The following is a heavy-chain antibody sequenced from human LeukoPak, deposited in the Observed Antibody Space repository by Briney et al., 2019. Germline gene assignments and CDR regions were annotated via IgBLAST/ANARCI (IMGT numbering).Heavy chain of an antibody. CDR2: IIPIFGTA. CDR3: ARDGDPHTAMVPLDY. D-gene: IGHD5-18*01. CDR1: GGTFSSYA. V-gene: IGHV1-69*01. J-gene: IGHJ4*02. Sequence: SVKVSCKASGGTFSSYAISWVRQAPGQGLEWMGGIIPIFGTANYAQKFQGRVTITADESTSTAYMELSSLRSEDTAVYYCARDGDPHTAMVPLDYWGQGTLVTVSS.